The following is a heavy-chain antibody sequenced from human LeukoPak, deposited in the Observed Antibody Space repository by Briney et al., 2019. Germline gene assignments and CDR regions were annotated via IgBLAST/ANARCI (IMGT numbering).Heavy chain of an antibody. CDR3: AREGDGYNSFWLDY. CDR1: GFTFSSSW. Sequence: GGSLRLSCAASGFTFSSSWMTWVRQAPGKGLEWAANIKQDGSEKYYVDSVKGRFTISRDNAKNSLYLQMNSLRAEDTAVYYCAREGDGYNSFWLDYWGQGTLVTVSS. CDR2: IKQDGSEK. J-gene: IGHJ4*02. D-gene: IGHD5-24*01. V-gene: IGHV3-7*01.